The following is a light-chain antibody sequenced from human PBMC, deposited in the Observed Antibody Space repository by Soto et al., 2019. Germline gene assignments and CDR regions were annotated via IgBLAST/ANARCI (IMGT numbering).Light chain of an antibody. V-gene: IGLV2-14*03. CDR3: TSYSRSTTHVV. J-gene: IGLJ2*01. CDR2: DVT. Sequence: QSALTQPASVSGSPGRSVTISCTGSSSDIGGFNYVSWYQHLPGRAPKLIIYDVTNRPSGISYRFSASKSGGPASLSISGLQAQDEGYYYCTSYSRSTTHVVFGGGTKLTVL. CDR1: SSDIGGFNY.